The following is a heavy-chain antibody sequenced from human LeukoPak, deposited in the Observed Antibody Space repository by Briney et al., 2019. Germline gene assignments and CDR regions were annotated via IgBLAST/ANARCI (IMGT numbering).Heavy chain of an antibody. CDR1: GGSFSGYY. D-gene: IGHD6-19*01. V-gene: IGHV4-34*01. Sequence: PSETLSLTCAVYGGSFSGYYWSWIRQPPGKGLEWIGEINHSGSTNYNPSLKSRVTISVDTSKNQFSLKLSSVTAADTAVYYCAGGPQWLALYYYYGMDVWGQGTTVTVSS. J-gene: IGHJ6*02. CDR3: AGGPQWLALYYYYGMDV. CDR2: INHSGST.